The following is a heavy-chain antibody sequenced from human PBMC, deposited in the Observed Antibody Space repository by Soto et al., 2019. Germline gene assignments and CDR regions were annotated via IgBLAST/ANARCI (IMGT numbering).Heavy chain of an antibody. CDR2: IYYSGST. V-gene: IGHV4-39*01. J-gene: IGHJ4*02. CDR3: ARQESYYDILTGYLDY. Sequence: SETLSLTCTVSGGSISSSSYYWGWIRQPPGKGLEWIGSIYYSGSTYYNPSLKSRVTISVETSKNQFSLKLSSVTAADTAVYYCARQESYYDILTGYLDYWGQGTLVTVSS. D-gene: IGHD3-9*01. CDR1: GGSISSSSYY.